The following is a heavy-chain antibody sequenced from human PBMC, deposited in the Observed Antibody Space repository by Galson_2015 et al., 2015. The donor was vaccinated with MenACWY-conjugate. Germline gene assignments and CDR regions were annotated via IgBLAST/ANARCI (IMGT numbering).Heavy chain of an antibody. Sequence: SLRLSCAASGFTFSTYWMNWVRQAPGKGLEWVANIKQDGGEKYYVDSVKGRFIISRDNAKNSLHLQMNSLRAEDTAVYYCARDVFRSSSSWYDPDAFDNWGQGAMVTVSS. D-gene: IGHD6-13*01. J-gene: IGHJ3*02. CDR1: GFTFSTYW. CDR2: IKQDGGEK. CDR3: ARDVFRSSSSWYDPDAFDN. V-gene: IGHV3-7*01.